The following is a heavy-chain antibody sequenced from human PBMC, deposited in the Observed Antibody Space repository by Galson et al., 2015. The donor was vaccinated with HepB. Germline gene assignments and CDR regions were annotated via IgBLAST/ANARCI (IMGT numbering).Heavy chain of an antibody. J-gene: IGHJ3*02. D-gene: IGHD3-22*01. CDR1: GYSFTSYW. Sequence: QSGAEVKKPGESLKISCKGSGYSFTSYWIGWVRQMPGKGLEWMGIIYPGDSDTRYSPSFQGQVTISADKSISTAYLQWSSLKASDTAMYYCARRNYYDSSGYYWPNAFDIWGQGTMVTVSS. V-gene: IGHV5-51*01. CDR3: ARRNYYDSSGYYWPNAFDI. CDR2: IYPGDSDT.